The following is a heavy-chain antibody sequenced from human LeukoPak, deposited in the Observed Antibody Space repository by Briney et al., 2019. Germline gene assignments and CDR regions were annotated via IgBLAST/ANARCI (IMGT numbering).Heavy chain of an antibody. CDR3: ARGRAAAAYNWFDP. V-gene: IGHV1-69*13. D-gene: IGHD6-13*01. Sequence: ASVKVSCKASGGTFSSYAISWVRQAPGQGLEWMGGIIPIFGTANYAQKFQGRVTITADESTSTAYMELSSLRSEDTAVYYCARGRAAAAYNWFDPWGQGTLVTVSS. J-gene: IGHJ5*02. CDR2: IIPIFGTA. CDR1: GGTFSSYA.